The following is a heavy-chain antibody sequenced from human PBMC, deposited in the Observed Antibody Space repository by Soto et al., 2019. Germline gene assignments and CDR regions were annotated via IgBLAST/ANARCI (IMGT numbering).Heavy chain of an antibody. CDR1: GYTFSSYG. CDR3: ARDLRFVDLHYYFDS. V-gene: IGHV1-18*01. Sequence: ASVKVSCKTSGYTFSSYGISWVRQAPGQGLEWMGWISAYNGDTNYAQEIQGRVTMTTDTSTSTAYMELRSLRSEDTAVYYCARDLRFVDLHYYFDSWGQGTLVTVSS. J-gene: IGHJ4*02. D-gene: IGHD3-10*01. CDR2: ISAYNGDT.